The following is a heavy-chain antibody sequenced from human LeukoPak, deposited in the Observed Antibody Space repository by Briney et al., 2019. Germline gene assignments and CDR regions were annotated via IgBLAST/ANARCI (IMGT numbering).Heavy chain of an antibody. CDR2: INWNGGST. J-gene: IGHJ6*02. D-gene: IGHD3-22*01. Sequence: GGSLRLSCAASGFTFDDYGMSWVRQAPGKGLEWVSGINWNGGSTGYADSVKGRFTISRDNAKNSLYLQMNSLRAEDTALYYCARDSAYYGSSQTIHYGMDVWGQGTTVTVSS. CDR3: ARDSAYYGSSQTIHYGMDV. V-gene: IGHV3-20*04. CDR1: GFTFDDYG.